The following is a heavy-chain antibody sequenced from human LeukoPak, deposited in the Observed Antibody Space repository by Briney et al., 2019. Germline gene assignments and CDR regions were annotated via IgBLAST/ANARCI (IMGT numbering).Heavy chain of an antibody. Sequence: LPGGSLRLSCAASGFTFSSYAMSRVRQAPGKGLEWVSAISGSGGSTYYADSVKGRFTISRDNSKNTLYLQMNSLRAEDTAVYYCARDKGGSLGADPLLYAFDIWGQGTMVTVSS. D-gene: IGHD4-17*01. CDR1: GFTFSSYA. J-gene: IGHJ3*02. V-gene: IGHV3-23*01. CDR3: ARDKGGSLGADPLLYAFDI. CDR2: ISGSGGST.